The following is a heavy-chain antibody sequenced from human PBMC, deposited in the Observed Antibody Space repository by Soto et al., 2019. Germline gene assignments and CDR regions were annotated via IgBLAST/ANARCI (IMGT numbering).Heavy chain of an antibody. D-gene: IGHD3-10*01. CDR2: INPSSGGT. Sequence: VASVKVSCKTSGYTFTGYYMHWVRQAPGRGLEWMGWINPSSGGTNYAQKFQGRVTMTRDTSFSTAYMELSRLTFDDTAVYYCARDGSTQYFQHWGQGTPVTVPQ. CDR1: GYTFTGYY. V-gene: IGHV1-2*02. CDR3: ARDGSTQYFQH. J-gene: IGHJ1*01.